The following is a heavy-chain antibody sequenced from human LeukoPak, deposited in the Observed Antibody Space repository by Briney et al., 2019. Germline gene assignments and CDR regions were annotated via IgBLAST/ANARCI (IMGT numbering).Heavy chain of an antibody. J-gene: IGHJ3*02. V-gene: IGHV3-73*01. CDR2: IRSKANSYAT. D-gene: IGHD2-2*01. CDR1: GFTFSGSA. CDR3: PSIVVVPAATDAFDI. Sequence: PGGSLRLSCAASGFTFSGSAMHWVRQASGKGLEWVGRIRSKANSYATACAASVKGRFTISRDDSKNTAYLQMNSLKTEDTAVYYCPSIVVVPAATDAFDIWGQGRMYTVSS.